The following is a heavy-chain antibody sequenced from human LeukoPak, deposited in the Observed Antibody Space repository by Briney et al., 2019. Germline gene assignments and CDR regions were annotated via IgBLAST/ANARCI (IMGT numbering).Heavy chain of an antibody. J-gene: IGHJ3*02. CDR3: ATPITADEGRAFDI. CDR2: IYHSGST. Sequence: SETLSLPCAVSGYSLSSGYYRGWLRQPPGEGVEWIGNIYHSGSTYYNPSLKSRATISVDTTKNQFSLKLNSVTAATTVVYYCATPITADEGRAFDIWGQGTMVTVSS. V-gene: IGHV4-38-2*01. CDR1: GYSLSSGYY. D-gene: IGHD3-16*01.